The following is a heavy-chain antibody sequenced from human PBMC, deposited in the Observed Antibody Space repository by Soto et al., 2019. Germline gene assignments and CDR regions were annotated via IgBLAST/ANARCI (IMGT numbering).Heavy chain of an antibody. D-gene: IGHD2-2*01. CDR2: IIPIFGTA. V-gene: IGHV1-69*12. CDR3: AAGYCISTSCHNWFDP. Sequence: QVQLVQSGAEVKKPGSSVKISCKASGGTFSSYAISWVRQAPGQGLEWMGGIIPIFGTANYAQKFQGRVTITADESTSTAYMELSSLRSEDTAVYYCAAGYCISTSCHNWFDPWGQGTLVTVSS. J-gene: IGHJ5*02. CDR1: GGTFSSYA.